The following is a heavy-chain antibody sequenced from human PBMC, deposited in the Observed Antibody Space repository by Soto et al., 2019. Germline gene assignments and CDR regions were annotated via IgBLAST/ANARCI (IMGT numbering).Heavy chain of an antibody. V-gene: IGHV5-51*01. CDR3: ARHDTEAVAPYYYYGMDV. CDR2: IYPGDSDT. CDR1: GYSFTSYW. Sequence: PGESVKSSCKGSGYSFTSYWMGWVRQMPGKGLEWMGIIYPGDSDTRYSPSFQGQVTISADKSISTAYLQWSSLKASDTAMYYCARHDTEAVAPYYYYGMDVWGQGTTVTSP. D-gene: IGHD6-19*01. J-gene: IGHJ6*02.